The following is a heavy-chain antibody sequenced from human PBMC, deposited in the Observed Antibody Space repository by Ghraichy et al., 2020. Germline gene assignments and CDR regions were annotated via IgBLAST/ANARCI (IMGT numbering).Heavy chain of an antibody. V-gene: IGHV1-69*02. CDR2: IIPILGIA. Sequence: SVKVSCKASGGTFSSYTISWVRQAPGQGLEWMGRIIPILGIANYAQKFQGRVTITADKSTSTAYMELSSLRSEDTAVYYCARAARNDFPRFDPWGQGTLVTVSS. J-gene: IGHJ5*02. D-gene: IGHD3-3*01. CDR1: GGTFSSYT. CDR3: ARAARNDFPRFDP.